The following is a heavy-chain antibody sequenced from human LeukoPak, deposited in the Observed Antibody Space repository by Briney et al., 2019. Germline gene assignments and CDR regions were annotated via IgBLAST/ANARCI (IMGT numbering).Heavy chain of an antibody. J-gene: IGHJ4*02. V-gene: IGHV3-13*01. CDR3: ARGGIQVSGIDEFDY. Sequence: PGGSLRLSCAASGFTFIDYDMHWVGQGLGKGLEGVSAICIRGDTHYSGPVKGGFTISSENAESSLYQQMTSLRAEDTTVYYCARGGIQVSGIDEFDYWGQGTLVTVSS. CDR1: GFTFIDYD. D-gene: IGHD6-19*01. CDR2: ICIRGDT.